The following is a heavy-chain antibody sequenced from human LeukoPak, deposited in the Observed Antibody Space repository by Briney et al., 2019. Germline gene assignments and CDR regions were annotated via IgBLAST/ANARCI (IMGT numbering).Heavy chain of an antibody. CDR3: ARDASVVVVPAAISFIDY. CDR1: GYTFTGYY. J-gene: IGHJ4*01. V-gene: IGHV1-2*02. Sequence: GASVKVSCKASGYTFTGYYMHWVRQAPGQGLEWMGWINPNSGGTNYAQNFQGRVTMTRDTSISTAYMELSRLRSDDTAVYYCARDASVVVVPAAISFIDYWGQEPWSPSPQ. D-gene: IGHD2-2*01. CDR2: INPNSGGT.